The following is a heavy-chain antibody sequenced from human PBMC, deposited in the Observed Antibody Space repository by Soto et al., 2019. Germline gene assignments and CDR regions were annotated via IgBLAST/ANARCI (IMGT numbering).Heavy chain of an antibody. V-gene: IGHV4-59*01. CDR2: IYYSGST. CDR3: ARAIGYSYGYSNYFDY. J-gene: IGHJ4*02. Sequence: PSEALSLTCTVSGGSISSYYWSWIRQPPGKGLEWIGYIYYSGSTNYNPSLKSRVTISVDTSKNQFSLKPSSVTAADTAVYYCARAIGYSYGYSNYFDYWGQGTLVTVSS. CDR1: GGSISSYY. D-gene: IGHD5-18*01.